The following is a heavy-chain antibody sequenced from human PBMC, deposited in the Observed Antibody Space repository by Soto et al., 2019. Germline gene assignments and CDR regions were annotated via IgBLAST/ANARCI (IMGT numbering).Heavy chain of an antibody. CDR2: IYHSGST. D-gene: IGHD3-9*01. Sequence: SETWSLSNAGSGGVISSSNWWLCVRQPQGKGLEWIGEIYHSGSTNYNPSLKSRVTISVDKSKNQFSLKLSSVTAADTAVYYCARALGYDILTGYYTPPNWGQGTLVTVS. V-gene: IGHV4-4*02. J-gene: IGHJ4*02. CDR1: GGVISSSNW. CDR3: ARALGYDILTGYYTPPN.